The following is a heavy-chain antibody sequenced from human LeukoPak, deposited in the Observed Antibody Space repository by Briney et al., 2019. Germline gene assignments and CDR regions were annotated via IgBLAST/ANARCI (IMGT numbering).Heavy chain of an antibody. V-gene: IGHV1-69*13. CDR2: IIPIFGTA. CDR3: ARAMTTVTPTMRYFDY. Sequence: GASVKVSCKASGGTFSSYAISWVRQAPGQGLEWMGGIIPIFGTANYAQKFQGRVTITADESTSTAYMELSSLRSEDTAVYYCARAMTTVTPTMRYFDYWGQGTLVTVSS. CDR1: GGTFSSYA. J-gene: IGHJ4*02. D-gene: IGHD4-17*01.